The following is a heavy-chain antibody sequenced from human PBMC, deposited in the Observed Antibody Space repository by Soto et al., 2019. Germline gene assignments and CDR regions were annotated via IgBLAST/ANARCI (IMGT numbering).Heavy chain of an antibody. CDR3: ARIRRIAAAGPGHFDY. Sequence: SGPTLVNPTQTLTLTCTFSGFSLSTSGMCVSWIRQPPGKALEWLALIDWDDDKYYSTSLKTRLTISKDTSKNQVVLTMTNMDPVDTATYYCARIRRIAAAGPGHFDYWGQGTLVTVSS. CDR2: IDWDDDK. CDR1: GFSLSTSGMC. D-gene: IGHD6-13*01. V-gene: IGHV2-70*01. J-gene: IGHJ4*02.